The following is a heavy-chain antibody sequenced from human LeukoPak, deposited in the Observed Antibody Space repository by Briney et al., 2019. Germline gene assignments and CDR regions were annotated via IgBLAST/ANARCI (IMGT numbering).Heavy chain of an antibody. V-gene: IGHV3-7*01. J-gene: IGHJ6*02. CDR2: IKQDGSEK. CDR1: GFTFGSYW. CDR3: ARSAGYSYGYGMDV. Sequence: GGPLRLSCAASGFTFGSYWMSWVRQAPGKGLEWVANIKQDGSEKYYVDSVKRRFTISRDNAKNSLYLQMNSLRAEDTAVYYCARSAGYSYGYGMDVWGQGTTVTVSS. D-gene: IGHD5-18*01.